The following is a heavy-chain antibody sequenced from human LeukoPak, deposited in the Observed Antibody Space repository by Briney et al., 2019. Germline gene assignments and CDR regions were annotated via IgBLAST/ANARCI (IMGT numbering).Heavy chain of an antibody. CDR1: GGSFSGYY. V-gene: IGHV4-34*01. D-gene: IGHD1-1*01. CDR2: INHSGST. CDR3: ARDPRGTGSFDY. J-gene: IGHJ4*02. Sequence: PSGTLSLTCAVYGGSFSGYYWSWIRQPPGKGLEWIGEINHSGSTNYNPSLKSRVTISVDTSKNQFSLKLSSVTAADTAVYYCARDPRGTGSFDYWGQGTLVTVSS.